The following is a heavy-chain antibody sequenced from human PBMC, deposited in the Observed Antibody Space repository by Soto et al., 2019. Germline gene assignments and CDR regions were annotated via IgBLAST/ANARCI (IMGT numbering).Heavy chain of an antibody. Sequence: VKVSCKASGATYSTSAISWVRQAPGQGLEWMGGINPILGTPDYAHKFQGRVTITADESTSTVYIELGSLRSEDTALYFCARGGVDVVATSAFDYWGQGTLVTVSS. CDR2: INPILGTP. J-gene: IGHJ4*02. CDR1: GATYSTSA. D-gene: IGHD5-12*01. V-gene: IGHV1-69*13. CDR3: ARGGVDVVATSAFDY.